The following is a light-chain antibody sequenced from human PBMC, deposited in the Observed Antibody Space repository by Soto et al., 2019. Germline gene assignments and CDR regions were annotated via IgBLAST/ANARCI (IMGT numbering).Light chain of an antibody. CDR1: XXXVGGYNF. CDR3: SSYAGSNIVV. V-gene: IGLV2-8*01. Sequence: QSALTQPPSASGSPXXXVTISCTXXXXXVGGYNFVSWYQQHPGKAPKLMIYEVSERPSGVPDRFSGSKSGNTASLTVSGLQAEDEADYYCSSYAGSNIVVFGGGTKLTVL. J-gene: IGLJ2*01. CDR2: EVS.